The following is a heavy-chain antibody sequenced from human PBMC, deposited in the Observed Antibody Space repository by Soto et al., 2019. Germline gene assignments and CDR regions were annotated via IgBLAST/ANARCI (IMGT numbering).Heavy chain of an antibody. CDR1: GYSFTSYW. D-gene: IGHD3-9*01. CDR3: ARQIYYDILTGPHDAFDI. V-gene: IGHV5-51*01. Sequence: GESLKISCKGSGYSFTSYWIGWVRQMPGKGLEWMGIIYPRDSDTRYSPSFQGQVTISADKSISTAYLQWSSLKASDTAMYYCARQIYYDILTGPHDAFDIWGQGTMVTVSS. J-gene: IGHJ3*02. CDR2: IYPRDSDT.